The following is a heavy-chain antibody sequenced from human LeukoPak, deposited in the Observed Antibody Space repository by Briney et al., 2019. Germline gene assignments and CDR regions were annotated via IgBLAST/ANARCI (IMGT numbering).Heavy chain of an antibody. V-gene: IGHV4-61*01. Sequence: SETLSLTCTVSXGSVSTNSYYWSWIRQPPGKGLEWIGYIYYSGSTNYNPSLKSRVTISVDTSKNQFSLKLSSVTAADTAVYYCARRTYCGGDCYSFDYWGQGTLVTVSS. J-gene: IGHJ4*02. CDR1: XGSVSTNSYY. CDR2: IYYSGST. CDR3: ARRTYCGGDCYSFDY. D-gene: IGHD2-21*02.